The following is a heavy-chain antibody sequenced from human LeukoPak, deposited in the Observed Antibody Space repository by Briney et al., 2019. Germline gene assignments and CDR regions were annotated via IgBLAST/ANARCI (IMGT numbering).Heavy chain of an antibody. V-gene: IGHV4-4*02. D-gene: IGHD3-22*01. CDR1: GGSISSSNW. Sequence: SETLSLTCAVSGGSISSSNWWSWVRRPPGKGLEWIGEIYHSGSTNYNPSLKSRVTISVDKSKNQFSLKLSSVTAADTAVYYCARSYPDYYDSSGYYYWGQGTLVTVSS. CDR3: ARSYPDYYDSSGYYY. J-gene: IGHJ4*02. CDR2: IYHSGST.